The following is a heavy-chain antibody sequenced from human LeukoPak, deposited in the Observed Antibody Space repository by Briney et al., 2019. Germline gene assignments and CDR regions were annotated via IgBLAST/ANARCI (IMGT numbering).Heavy chain of an antibody. J-gene: IGHJ6*03. V-gene: IGHV4-59*01. Sequence: PSETLSLTCTVSGGSISSYYWSWIRQPPGKGLEWIGYIYHSGSTKYNPSLKSRVTISVDTSKNQFSLKLSSVTAADTAVYYCARVGGSGKYYYYYMDVWGKGTTVTISS. D-gene: IGHD3-10*01. CDR1: GGSISSYY. CDR2: IYHSGST. CDR3: ARVGGSGKYYYYYMDV.